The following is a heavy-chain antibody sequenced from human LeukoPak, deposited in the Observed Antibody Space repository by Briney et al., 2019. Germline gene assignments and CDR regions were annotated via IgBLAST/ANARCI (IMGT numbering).Heavy chain of an antibody. Sequence: SETLSLTCTVSGGSISSYYWSWIRQPPGKGLEWIGYIYYSGSTNYNPSLKSRVTISVDTSKNQFSLKLSSVTAADTAVYYCARFERWYYDSSGYYSTNAFDIWGQGTMVTVSS. CDR1: GGSISSYY. D-gene: IGHD3-22*01. CDR2: IYYSGST. CDR3: ARFERWYYDSSGYYSTNAFDI. J-gene: IGHJ3*02. V-gene: IGHV4-59*01.